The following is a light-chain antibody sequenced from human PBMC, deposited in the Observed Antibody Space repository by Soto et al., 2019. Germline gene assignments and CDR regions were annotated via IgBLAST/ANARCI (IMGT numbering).Light chain of an antibody. V-gene: IGKV1-5*03. Sequence: DIQMTQSPSTLSASVGDRVTITCRASQSIYDWLAWYQQKPGKAPKLLIYKASNLESGVPPRFSGSASGTEFTLTISSLQPDDFATYYCQQYNTYWTFGQGTKVEIK. CDR2: KAS. J-gene: IGKJ1*01. CDR3: QQYNTYWT. CDR1: QSIYDW.